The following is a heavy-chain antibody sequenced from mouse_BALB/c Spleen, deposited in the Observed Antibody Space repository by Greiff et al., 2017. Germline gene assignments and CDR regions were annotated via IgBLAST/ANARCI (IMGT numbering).Heavy chain of an antibody. CDR2: ISSGSSTI. CDR1: GFTFSSFG. J-gene: IGHJ4*01. V-gene: IGHV5-17*02. Sequence: EVNLVESGGGLVQPGGSRKLSCAASGFTFSSFGMHWVRQAPEKGLEWVAYISSGSSTIYYADTVKGRFTISRDNPKNTLFLQMTSLRSEDTAMYYCARDYGNPYYYAMDYWGQGTSVTVSS. D-gene: IGHD2-1*01. CDR3: ARDYGNPYYYAMDY.